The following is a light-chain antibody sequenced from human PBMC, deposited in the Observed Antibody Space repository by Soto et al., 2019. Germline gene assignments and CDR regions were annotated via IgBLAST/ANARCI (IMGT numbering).Light chain of an antibody. CDR1: QSISSW. CDR3: QQYNSLYN. J-gene: IGKJ2*01. CDR2: KAS. V-gene: IGKV1-5*03. Sequence: DIQMTQSPSTLSASVGDRVTITCRASQSISSWLAWYQQKPGKAPKLLIYKASSLESGVPSRFSGSGSGTEFTLTISSLQPDDFATYYYQQYNSLYNFGQGTKLEIK.